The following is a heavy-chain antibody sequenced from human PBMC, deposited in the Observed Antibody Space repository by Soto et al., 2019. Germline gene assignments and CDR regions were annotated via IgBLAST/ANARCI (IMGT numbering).Heavy chain of an antibody. CDR1: GFSLTTSGVG. Sequence: QITLNESGPTVVRPTETLTLTYRFFGFSLTTSGVGVRWIRQSPGKAPERLALIYWDDDKRYSASLKSRLTITKDTSKTQVVLTVSDLDPTDTATYYCAHRVLRTVFGLVTTTAIYFDFWGQGTPVAVSS. CDR2: IYWDDDK. J-gene: IGHJ4*02. CDR3: AHRVLRTVFGLVTTTAIYFDF. V-gene: IGHV2-5*02. D-gene: IGHD3-3*01.